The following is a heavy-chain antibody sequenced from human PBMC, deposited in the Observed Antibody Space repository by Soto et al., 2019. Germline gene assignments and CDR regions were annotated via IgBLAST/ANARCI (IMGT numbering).Heavy chain of an antibody. J-gene: IGHJ4*02. CDR1: GGTFRSYA. Sequence: GASVEVSCKASGGTFRSYAMSWVRQAPGQGLEWMGGIIPIFGTANYAQKFQGRVTITADESTSTAYMELSSLRSEDTAVYYCARVPGGSGSYLDYWGQGTLVTVSS. V-gene: IGHV1-69*13. CDR3: ARVPGGSGSYLDY. D-gene: IGHD1-26*01. CDR2: IIPIFGTA.